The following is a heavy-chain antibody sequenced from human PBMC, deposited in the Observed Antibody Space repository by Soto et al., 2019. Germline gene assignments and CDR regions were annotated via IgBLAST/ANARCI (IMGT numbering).Heavy chain of an antibody. CDR2: IWYDGSNK. CDR3: ARESYSSGWYDLDY. Sequence: QVQLVESGGGVVQPGRSLRLSCAASGFTFSSYGMHWVRQAPGKGLEWVAVIWYDGSNKYYADSVKGRFTISRDNSKNPLYLQMNSLRAEDTAVYYCARESYSSGWYDLDYWGQGTLVTVSS. V-gene: IGHV3-33*08. D-gene: IGHD6-19*01. CDR1: GFTFSSYG. J-gene: IGHJ4*02.